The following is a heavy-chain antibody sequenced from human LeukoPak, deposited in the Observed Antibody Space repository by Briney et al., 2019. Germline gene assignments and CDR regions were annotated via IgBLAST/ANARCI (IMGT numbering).Heavy chain of an antibody. V-gene: IGHV4-4*02. CDR2: IYHSGST. D-gene: IGHD6-13*01. CDR3: ARDRGVSGFDY. CDR1: GGSISSSNW. Sequence: SETLSLTCAVSGGSISSSNWWNWVRQPPGKGLEWIGEIYHSGSTDYNPSLKSRVTIAVDTSKNQFSLRLSSVTAADTAFYYCARDRGVSGFDYWGQGTLVTVSS. J-gene: IGHJ4*02.